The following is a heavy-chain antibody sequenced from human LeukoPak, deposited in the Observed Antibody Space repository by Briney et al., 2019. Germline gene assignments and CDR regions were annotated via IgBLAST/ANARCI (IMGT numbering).Heavy chain of an antibody. CDR3: ARDSLSGDYDFWSGYRKPLDY. Sequence: PGGSLRLSCVASGFTFSSYSMNWVRQAPGKGLEWVANINQDGSEKYYVDSVKGRFTISRDNAKDSLYLQMNSLRAEGTAVYYCARDSLSGDYDFWSGYRKPLDYWGQGTLVTVSS. D-gene: IGHD3-3*01. V-gene: IGHV3-7*01. CDR1: GFTFSSYS. CDR2: INQDGSEK. J-gene: IGHJ4*02.